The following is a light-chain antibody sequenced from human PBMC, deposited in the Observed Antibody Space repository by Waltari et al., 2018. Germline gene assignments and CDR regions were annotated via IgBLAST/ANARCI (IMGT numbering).Light chain of an antibody. CDR2: EVG. CDR3: ISYTSSTTWV. J-gene: IGLJ3*02. CDR1: SSDVGGYKF. V-gene: IGLV2-14*01. Sequence: QSALTQPASVSGSPGQSITISCTGTSSDVGGYKFVSCYQQHPGKAPKLMIYEVGNRPSGVSNRCAGSKSGNTASLTISGLQAEDEADYYCISYTSSTTWVFGGGTSLTVL.